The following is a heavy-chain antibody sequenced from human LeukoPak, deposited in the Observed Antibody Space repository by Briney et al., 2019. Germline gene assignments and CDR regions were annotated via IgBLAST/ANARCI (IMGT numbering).Heavy chain of an antibody. Sequence: ASVKVSCKASGYTFTSYRISWVRQAPGQGLEWMGWISAYNGNTNYAQKLQGRVTMTTDTSTSTAYMELRSLRSDDTAVYYCARVVGTGTTGTAYYFDYWGQGTLVTVSS. CDR2: ISAYNGNT. D-gene: IGHD1-1*01. V-gene: IGHV1-18*01. CDR3: ARVVGTGTTGTAYYFDY. CDR1: GYTFTSYR. J-gene: IGHJ4*02.